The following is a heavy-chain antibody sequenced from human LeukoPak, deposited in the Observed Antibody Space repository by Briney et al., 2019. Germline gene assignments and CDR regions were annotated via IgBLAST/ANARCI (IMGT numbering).Heavy chain of an antibody. D-gene: IGHD6-6*01. V-gene: IGHV3-23*01. J-gene: IGHJ6*03. CDR3: AKDSTVGELVPGFYYYMDV. Sequence: GGSLRLSCAASGITFGSYAMSWVRQAPGKGLEWISVISGSGADTYYADSVKGRFTISRDNSKNTLYLQMDSLRAEDTAIYYCAKDSTVGELVPGFYYYMDVWGKGTTVTVSS. CDR1: GITFGSYA. CDR2: ISGSGADT.